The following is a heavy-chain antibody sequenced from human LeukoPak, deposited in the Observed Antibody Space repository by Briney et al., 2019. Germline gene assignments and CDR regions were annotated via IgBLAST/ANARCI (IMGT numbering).Heavy chain of an antibody. CDR1: GLTFNNYN. V-gene: IGHV3-21*01. D-gene: IGHD2-15*01. CDR2: ISSDGSYI. J-gene: IGHJ4*03. CDR3: ASPHYCSGSSCCFGY. Sequence: GGSLRLSCVASGLTFNNYNMNWDRQAPGKGLEWVSLISSDGSYIYYADSVRGRFTISRDNTKNSLYLQMNSLRAEDTAVYFCASPHYCSGSSCCFGYWGQGTLVTVSS.